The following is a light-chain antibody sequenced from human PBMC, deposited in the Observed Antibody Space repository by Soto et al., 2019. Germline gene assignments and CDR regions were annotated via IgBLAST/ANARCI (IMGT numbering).Light chain of an antibody. CDR2: GAS. Sequence: EIVLTQSPGTLSLSPGERATPSCRASQSVSNNYLAWYQQKPGQAPRLLIYGASNRATGIPDRFRGGGSGTEFTLTISSLQPDDFATYYCQQYNSYSLTFGGGTKVDIK. CDR3: QQYNSYSLT. V-gene: IGKV3-20*01. CDR1: QSVSNNY. J-gene: IGKJ4*01.